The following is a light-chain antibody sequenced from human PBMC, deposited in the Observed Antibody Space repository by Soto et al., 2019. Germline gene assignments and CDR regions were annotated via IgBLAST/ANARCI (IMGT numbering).Light chain of an antibody. V-gene: IGKV1-12*01. J-gene: IGKJ1*01. CDR2: AAS. CDR1: QGVGSW. CDR3: QQANSFPWT. Sequence: DIQMTQSPSSVSAPVGDRVTITCRASQGVGSWLAWYQQKPGKAPKLLIFAASSLQSGVPSRFSGSGSGTDFTLTISSLQPEDVAPYYCQQANSFPWTFGQGTEVEIK.